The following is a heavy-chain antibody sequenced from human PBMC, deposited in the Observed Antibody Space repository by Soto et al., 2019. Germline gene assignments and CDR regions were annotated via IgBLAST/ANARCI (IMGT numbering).Heavy chain of an antibody. D-gene: IGHD5-18*01. CDR3: ASGIQLWLRRINNGYSG. Sequence: QVQLVQSGAEVKKPESSVKVSCKAPGGTFSTYAISWVRQAPGQGLEWMGGIIPMLKKTNYAQRFQDRVTITADESTNTVYMELSSLRSEDTAVYFCASGIQLWLRRINNGYSGWGQGTLVTVSS. CDR1: GGTFSTYA. CDR2: IIPMLKKT. V-gene: IGHV1-69*12. J-gene: IGHJ4*02.